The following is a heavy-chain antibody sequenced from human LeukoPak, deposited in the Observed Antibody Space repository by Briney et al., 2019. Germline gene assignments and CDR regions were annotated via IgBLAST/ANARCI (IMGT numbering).Heavy chain of an antibody. CDR2: TYRDGNT. J-gene: IGHJ4*02. V-gene: IGHV3-66*01. CDR3: ACSGPYSNGGVMTDC. D-gene: IGHD6-19*01. CDR1: GLIVSSNY. Sequence: GGSLRLSCAASGLIVSSNYMSWVRQAPGKGLEWVSITYRDGNTNYADSVKGRFTISRDTSKNTLSLQMNSLRAEDTAVYYCACSGPYSNGGVMTDCWGQGTLVTVSS.